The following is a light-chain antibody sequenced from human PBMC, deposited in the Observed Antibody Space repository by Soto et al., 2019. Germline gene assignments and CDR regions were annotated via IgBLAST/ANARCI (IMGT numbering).Light chain of an antibody. V-gene: IGLV3-21*02. Sequence: SYELTQEPSVSVAPGQPASITCGGNNIGSKSVHWYQQKPGQAPVLVVYDDSHRPSGIPERFSGSNSGNTATLTIGRVEGGDEADYHCQVWDSSTDQLVFGGGTQLTVL. CDR1: NIGSKS. J-gene: IGLJ3*02. CDR3: QVWDSSTDQLV. CDR2: DDS.